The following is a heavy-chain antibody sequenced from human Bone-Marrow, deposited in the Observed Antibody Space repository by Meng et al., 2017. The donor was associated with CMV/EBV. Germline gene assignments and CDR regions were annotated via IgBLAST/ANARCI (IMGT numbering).Heavy chain of an antibody. CDR1: GFTFGDYT. CDR3: FRGGLHYFDS. V-gene: IGHV3-49*04. CDR2: IRNKPYGETT. Sequence: GESLKISCIASGFTFGDYTMSWVRQAPGKGLEWVGLIRNKPYGETTEYDPSVKGRFTISRDDSESIVYLQMNSLKAEDTAVYVCFRGGLHYFDSWGQGTLVTVSS. J-gene: IGHJ4*02. D-gene: IGHD4-11*01.